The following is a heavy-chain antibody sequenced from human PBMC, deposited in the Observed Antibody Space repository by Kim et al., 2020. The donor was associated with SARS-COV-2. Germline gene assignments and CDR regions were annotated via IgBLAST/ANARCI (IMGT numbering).Heavy chain of an antibody. V-gene: IGHV3-33*06. CDR1: GFTFSSYG. CDR2: IWYDGSNK. Sequence: GGSLRLSCAASGFTFSSYGMHWVRQAPGKGLEWVAVIWYDGSNKYYADSVKGRFTISRDNSKNTLYLQMNSLRAEDTAVYYCAKDQAYGSGSFDAFDIWGQGTMVTVSS. D-gene: IGHD3-10*01. CDR3: AKDQAYGSGSFDAFDI. J-gene: IGHJ3*02.